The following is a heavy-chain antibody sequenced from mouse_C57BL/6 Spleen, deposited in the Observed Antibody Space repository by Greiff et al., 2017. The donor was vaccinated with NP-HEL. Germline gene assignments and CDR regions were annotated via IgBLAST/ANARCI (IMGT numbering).Heavy chain of an antibody. CDR1: GYTFTDYN. V-gene: IGHV1-18*01. D-gene: IGHD1-1*01. J-gene: IGHJ2*01. CDR2: INPNNGGT. Sequence: EVKLMESGPELVKPGASVKIPCKASGYTFTDYNMDWVKQSHGKSLEWIGDINPNNGGTIYNQKFRGKATLTVDKSSSTAYMELRSLTSEDTAVYYCARRCPYYYGSSYCYWGQGTTLTVSS. CDR3: ARRCPYYYGSSYCY.